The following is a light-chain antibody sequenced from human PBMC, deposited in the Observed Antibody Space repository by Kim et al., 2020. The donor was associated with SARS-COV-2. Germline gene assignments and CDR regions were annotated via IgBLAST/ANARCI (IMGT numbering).Light chain of an antibody. V-gene: IGLV2-14*03. Sequence: QSVLTQPASVSGSPGQSITISCTGTSSDIGAYNYVSWYQQHPGKAPKLIIYDVSDRSSGVSTRFSGSKSGNTASLTISGLQAEDEADYYCSSYTTTSTLVFGTGTKVTVL. CDR2: DVS. CDR1: SSDIGAYNY. CDR3: SSYTTTSTLV. J-gene: IGLJ1*01.